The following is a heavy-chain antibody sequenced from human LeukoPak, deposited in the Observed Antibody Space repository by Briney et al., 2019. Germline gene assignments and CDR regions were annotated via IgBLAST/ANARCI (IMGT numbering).Heavy chain of an antibody. Sequence: SETLSLTCTVSGGSISSYYWSWIRQPAGKGLEWIGRIYTSGSTNYNPSLKSRVTMSVDTSKNQFSLKLSSVTAADTAVYYCARGLNYGSGSYYNPHNWFDPWGQGTLVTVSS. CDR3: ARGLNYGSGSYYNPHNWFDP. J-gene: IGHJ5*02. CDR1: GGSISSYY. V-gene: IGHV4-4*07. D-gene: IGHD3-10*01. CDR2: IYTSGST.